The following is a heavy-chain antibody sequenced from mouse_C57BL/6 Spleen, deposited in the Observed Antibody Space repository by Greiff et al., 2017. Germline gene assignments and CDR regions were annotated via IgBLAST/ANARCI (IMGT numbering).Heavy chain of an antibody. CDR3: ARGGLRLYAMDY. CDR2: INPNNGGT. J-gene: IGHJ4*01. D-gene: IGHD1-2*01. V-gene: IGHV1-26*01. Sequence: EVQLQQSGPELVKPGASVKISCKASGYTFTDYYMNWVKQSHGKSLEWIGDINPNNGGTSYNQKFKGKATLTVDKSSSTAYMELRSLTSEDSAVYDCARGGLRLYAMDYWGQGTSVTVSS. CDR1: GYTFTDYY.